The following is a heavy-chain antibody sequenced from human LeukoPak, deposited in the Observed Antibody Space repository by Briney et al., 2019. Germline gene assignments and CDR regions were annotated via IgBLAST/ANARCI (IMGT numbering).Heavy chain of an antibody. CDR2: IWYDGSNK. V-gene: IGHV3-33*01. D-gene: IGHD3-22*01. CDR3: ARDRALYDSRRGYYYTEDDY. J-gene: IGHJ4*02. Sequence: GGSLRLSCAASGFTFSSYGMHWVRQAPGKGLEWVAVIWYDGSNKYYADSVKGRFTISRDNFKDTLYLQMNSLRAEDTAVYYCARDRALYDSRRGYYYTEDDYWGQGTLVTVSS. CDR1: GFTFSSYG.